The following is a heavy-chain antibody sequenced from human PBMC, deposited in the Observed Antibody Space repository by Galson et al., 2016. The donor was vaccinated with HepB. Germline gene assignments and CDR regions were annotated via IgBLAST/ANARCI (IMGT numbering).Heavy chain of an antibody. D-gene: IGHD4-23*01. CDR2: IDYSGST. CDR1: GGSVTSGSYF. CDR3: ARVHPRAVVLDY. Sequence: LSLTCNVSGGSVTSGSYFWNWIRQPPGKGLEGIGYIDYSGSTNYNPSLKSRITISEGTTKSQFSLKLTSVTAEDTAVYYCARVHPRAVVLDYWGQGTLVTVSS. J-gene: IGHJ4*02. V-gene: IGHV4-61*01.